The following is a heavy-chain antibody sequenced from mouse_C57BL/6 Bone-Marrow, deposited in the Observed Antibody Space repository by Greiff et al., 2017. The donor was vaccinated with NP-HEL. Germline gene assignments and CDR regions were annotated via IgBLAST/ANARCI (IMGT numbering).Heavy chain of an antibody. CDR1: GFTFSDYY. Sequence: EVQVVESGGGLVQPGGSLKLSCAASGFTFSDYYMYWVRQTPEKRLEWVAYISNGGGSTYYPDTVKGRFTISRDNAKNTLYLQMSRLKSEDTAMYYCARPNWFYAMDYWGQGTSVTVSS. V-gene: IGHV5-12*01. J-gene: IGHJ4*01. D-gene: IGHD4-1*01. CDR3: ARPNWFYAMDY. CDR2: ISNGGGST.